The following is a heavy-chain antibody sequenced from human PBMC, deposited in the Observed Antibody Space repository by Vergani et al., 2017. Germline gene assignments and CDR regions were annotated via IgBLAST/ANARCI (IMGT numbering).Heavy chain of an antibody. D-gene: IGHD4-11*01. Sequence: EVQLVESGGGLVQPGGSLRLSCAASGFTFSSYSMNWVRQAPGKGLEWVSYISSSSSTIYYADSVKGRFTISRDNAKNSLYLQMNSLRDEDTAVYYCASTYSTVTSLGYYDYYCIDVWGQGTTVTVSS. CDR2: ISSSSSTI. CDR3: ASTYSTVTSLGYYDYYCIDV. CDR1: GFTFSSYS. J-gene: IGHJ6*02. V-gene: IGHV3-48*02.